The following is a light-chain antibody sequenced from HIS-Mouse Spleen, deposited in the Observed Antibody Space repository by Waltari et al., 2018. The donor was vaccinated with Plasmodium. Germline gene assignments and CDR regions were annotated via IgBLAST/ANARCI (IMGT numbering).Light chain of an antibody. J-gene: IGLJ3*02. V-gene: IGLV3-27*01. Sequence: SYELTQPSSVSVSPGQTTRITCPGDVLATKYSRWFQQKPGQAPALVIEKDSERPSGIPEGFAGSSSGTTVTCTISGAQVEDEADYYCYSAADNNRVFGGGTKLTVL. CDR3: YSAADNNRV. CDR1: VLATKY. CDR2: KDS.